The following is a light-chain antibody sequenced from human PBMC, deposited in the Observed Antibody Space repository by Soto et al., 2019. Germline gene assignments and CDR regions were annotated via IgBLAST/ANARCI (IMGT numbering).Light chain of an antibody. V-gene: IGLV2-11*01. CDR3: CSYAGSSYV. CDR1: SSDVGGYNY. J-gene: IGLJ1*01. CDR2: DVS. Sequence: SCTGTSSDVGGYNYVSWYQQHPGKAPKLMIYDVSKRPSGVPDRFSGSKSGNTASLTISGLQAEDEADYYCCSYAGSSYVFGTGTKVTVL.